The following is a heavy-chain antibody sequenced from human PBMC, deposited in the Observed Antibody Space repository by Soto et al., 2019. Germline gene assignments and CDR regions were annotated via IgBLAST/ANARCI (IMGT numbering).Heavy chain of an antibody. J-gene: IGHJ5*02. V-gene: IGHV1-18*04. Sequence: ASVKVSCKASGYTFTSYYMHWVRQAPGQGLEWMGWISAYNGNTNYAQKLQGRVTMTTDTSTSTAYMELRSLRSDDTAVYYCARDFWSGYYPYNWFDPWGQGTLVTVSS. CDR2: ISAYNGNT. CDR1: GYTFTSYY. CDR3: ARDFWSGYYPYNWFDP. D-gene: IGHD3-3*01.